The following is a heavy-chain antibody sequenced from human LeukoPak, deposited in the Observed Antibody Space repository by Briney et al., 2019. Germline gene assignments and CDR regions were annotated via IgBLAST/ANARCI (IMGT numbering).Heavy chain of an antibody. CDR1: GGSISGYY. CDR2: IYYSGTT. Sequence: SETLSLTCTVSGGSISGYYWSWIRQYPGKGLEWIGYIYYSGTTHYNPSLESRVTMSVDTSQNQLSLKVSSVTAADTAVYYCARHPEYDDSAYYDDYWGQGTLVTVSS. V-gene: IGHV4-59*08. J-gene: IGHJ4*02. CDR3: ARHPEYDDSAYYDDY. D-gene: IGHD3-22*01.